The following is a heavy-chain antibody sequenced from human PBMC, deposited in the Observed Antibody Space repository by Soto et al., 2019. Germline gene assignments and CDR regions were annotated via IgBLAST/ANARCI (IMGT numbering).Heavy chain of an antibody. Sequence: GESLKISCAASGFTFSSYGMHWVRQAPGKGLEWVAVIWYDGSNKYYADSVKGRFTISRDNSKNTLYLQMNSLRAEDKAVNYCARDTRRRTSLIDYWGQGTLVTVSS. CDR3: ARDTRRRTSLIDY. J-gene: IGHJ4*02. V-gene: IGHV3-33*01. CDR2: IWYDGSNK. CDR1: GFTFSSYG.